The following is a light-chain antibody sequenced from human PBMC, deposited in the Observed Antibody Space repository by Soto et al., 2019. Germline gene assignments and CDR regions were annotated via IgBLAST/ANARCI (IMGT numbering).Light chain of an antibody. CDR2: DSS. CDR1: QSVRRY. CDR3: PQRSNWPPA. J-gene: IGKJ4*01. Sequence: EVVLTQSPATLSLSPGDVATLSCRASQSVRRYLDWYQKKHGQAPRXXIYDSSNRATGIPARLSGSGYGTDLTITISSIQPEDFEVYYCPQRSNWPPAFGGGTKVDIK. V-gene: IGKV3-11*01.